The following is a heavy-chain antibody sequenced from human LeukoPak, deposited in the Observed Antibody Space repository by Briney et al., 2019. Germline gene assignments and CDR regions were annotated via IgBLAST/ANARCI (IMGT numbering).Heavy chain of an antibody. CDR2: IYTSGST. Sequence: PSETLSLTCTVSGGSISGYFWTWIRQPAGKGLEWIGRIYTSGSTNYNPSLQSRVTISVDTSRNQFPLRLTSVTAADTAVYFCARFRDTVNIIDYWGQGILVTVSS. V-gene: IGHV4-4*07. D-gene: IGHD5-24*01. CDR3: ARFRDTVNIIDY. J-gene: IGHJ4*02. CDR1: GGSISGYF.